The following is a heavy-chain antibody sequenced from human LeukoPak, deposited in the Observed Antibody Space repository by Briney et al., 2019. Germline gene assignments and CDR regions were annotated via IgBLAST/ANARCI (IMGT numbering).Heavy chain of an antibody. V-gene: IGHV1-2*02. CDR2: INSNSGGT. CDR3: ARVETVAAVRVGRFDP. Sequence: ASVKVSCKASGYTFTDYYMYWVRQAPGQGLEWMGWINSNSGGTKYAQKFQGRVTMTRDTSISTAYMELSRLRSDDTAVYFCARVETVAAVRVGRFDPWGQGSLVTVSS. CDR1: GYTFTDYY. J-gene: IGHJ5*02. D-gene: IGHD6-13*01.